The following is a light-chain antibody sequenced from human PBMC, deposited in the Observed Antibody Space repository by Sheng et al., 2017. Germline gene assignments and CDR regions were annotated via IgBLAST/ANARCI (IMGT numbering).Light chain of an antibody. CDR1: QSVNSH. V-gene: IGKV3-15*01. CDR3: QQYHNWPPVT. Sequence: IVMTQSPATLSVSPGERATLSCRASQSVNSHLAWYQQKPGQAPRLLIYGASTRATGIPARFSGSGSGTEFTLTISTLQSEDFATYYCQQYHNWPPVTFGGRDQGGD. CDR2: GAS. J-gene: IGKJ4*01.